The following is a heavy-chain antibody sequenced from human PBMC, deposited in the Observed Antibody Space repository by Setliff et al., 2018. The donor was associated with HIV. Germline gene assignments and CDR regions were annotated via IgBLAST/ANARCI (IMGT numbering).Heavy chain of an antibody. D-gene: IGHD5-12*01. CDR1: GFTFSSYS. CDR2: ISSSSSTI. V-gene: IGHV3-48*01. CDR3: ARDRGYDLDYFDY. J-gene: IGHJ4*02. Sequence: GGSLRLSCAASGFTFSSYSMNWVRQAPGKGLEWVSYISSSSSTIYYADSVKGRFTISRDNSKNTVYLQIDSLRAEDTAVYYCARDRGYDLDYFDYWGQGTLVTVSS.